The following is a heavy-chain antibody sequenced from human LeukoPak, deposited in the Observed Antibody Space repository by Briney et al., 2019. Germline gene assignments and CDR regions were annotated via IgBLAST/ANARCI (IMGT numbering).Heavy chain of an antibody. Sequence: GGSLRLSCAASGFTFSRYGMHWVRQAPGKGLEWVAVTSYDGTKKDYADHVKGRFTIFRDNSQNTLYLQMNSLRAEDTAVYYCARVGYYASGPFSYFDYWGQGTLVTVSS. D-gene: IGHD3-10*01. J-gene: IGHJ4*02. V-gene: IGHV3-30*03. CDR3: ARVGYYASGPFSYFDY. CDR1: GFTFSRYG. CDR2: TSYDGTKK.